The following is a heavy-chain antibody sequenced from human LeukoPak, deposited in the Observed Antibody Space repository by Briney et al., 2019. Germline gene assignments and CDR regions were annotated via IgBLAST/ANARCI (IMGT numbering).Heavy chain of an antibody. D-gene: IGHD5-18*01. CDR1: GGSFSGYY. CDR2: INHSGST. V-gene: IGHV4-34*01. Sequence: PSETLSLTCAVYGGSFSGYYWSWIRQPPGKGLEWIGEINHSGSTNYNPSLKSRVTISVDTSKNQFSLKLSSVTAADTAVYYCARVLTWIQRAAFDIWGQGTMVTVSS. J-gene: IGHJ3*02. CDR3: ARVLTWIQRAAFDI.